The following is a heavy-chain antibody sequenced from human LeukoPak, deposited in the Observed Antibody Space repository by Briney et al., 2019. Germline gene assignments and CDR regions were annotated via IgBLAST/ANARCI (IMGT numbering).Heavy chain of an antibody. Sequence: ASVKVSCKASGYTFTSYDINWVRQATGQGLEWMGWMNPNIDNTGYAQKFQGRVTMTRNTSISTAYMELSSLRSEDTAVYYCARPTTMVRGAPLGYWGQGTLVTVSS. D-gene: IGHD3-10*01. V-gene: IGHV1-8*01. CDR3: ARPTTMVRGAPLGY. J-gene: IGHJ4*02. CDR1: GYTFTSYD. CDR2: MNPNIDNT.